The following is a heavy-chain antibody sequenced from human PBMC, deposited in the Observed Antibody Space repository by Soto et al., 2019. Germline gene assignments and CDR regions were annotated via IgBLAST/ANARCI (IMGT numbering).Heavy chain of an antibody. Sequence: PGGSLRLSCAASGFSFSSYAMSWVRQAPGKGLDWVSAITGSGGVTHYADSMKGRFTVSRDNAKNSVYLDMNSLSAEDTAVYYCARESEDLTSNFDYWGQGTLVTVSS. J-gene: IGHJ4*02. CDR1: GFSFSSYA. CDR3: ARESEDLTSNFDY. CDR2: ITGSGGVT. V-gene: IGHV3-23*01.